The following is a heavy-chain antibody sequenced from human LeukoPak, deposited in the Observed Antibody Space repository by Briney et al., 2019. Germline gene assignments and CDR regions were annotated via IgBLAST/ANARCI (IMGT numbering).Heavy chain of an antibody. CDR3: ASPPGRPNGD. J-gene: IGHJ4*02. D-gene: IGHD7-27*01. V-gene: IGHV3-30*04. CDR2: ISYDGSSR. Sequence: GGSLRLSCAASGFSSSNYPMQWVRHAPGKGLEWVATISYDGSSRYSAASVKGRFTIPRDNSKNTLSLQMNSLRVEDTAMYYCASPPGRPNGDWGQGTLVTVSS. CDR1: GFSSSNYP.